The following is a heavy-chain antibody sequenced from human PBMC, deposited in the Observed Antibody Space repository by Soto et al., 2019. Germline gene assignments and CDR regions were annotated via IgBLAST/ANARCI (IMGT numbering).Heavy chain of an antibody. Sequence: QVQLQQWGAGLLKPSETLSLTCAVYGGSFSGYYWSWIRQPPGKGLEWIGEINHSGSTNYNPSLMSRVTISVDTSKNQFSLKLSSVTAADTAVYYCARGPRSYIAVAEYYFDYWGQGTLVTVSS. J-gene: IGHJ4*02. CDR2: INHSGST. CDR1: GGSFSGYY. V-gene: IGHV4-34*01. D-gene: IGHD6-19*01. CDR3: ARGPRSYIAVAEYYFDY.